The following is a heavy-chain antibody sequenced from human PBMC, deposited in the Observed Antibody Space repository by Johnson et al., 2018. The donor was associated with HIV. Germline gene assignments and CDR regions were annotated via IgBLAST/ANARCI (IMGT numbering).Heavy chain of an antibody. CDR1: GFTFTNYW. CDR2: INQDGSEK. J-gene: IGHJ3*02. CDR3: ARAYTYGAFDI. D-gene: IGHD5-18*01. V-gene: IGHV3-7*02. Sequence: VQLVESGGGLVQPGGSLRLSCAASGFTFTNYWMSWVRQVPGKGLEWMANINQDGSEKYYVGSLEGRFTISRDNAKKTLYLQMNSLRIEDTAVYYCARAYTYGAFDIWGQGTMVTVSS.